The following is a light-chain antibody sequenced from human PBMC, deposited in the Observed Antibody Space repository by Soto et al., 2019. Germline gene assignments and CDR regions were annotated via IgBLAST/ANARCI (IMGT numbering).Light chain of an antibody. J-gene: IGKJ2*01. CDR2: DAT. V-gene: IGKV3-15*01. CDR1: LTIDNI. Sequence: EIVMTQSPATLSLSPGERATLSCRASLTIDNIVACYQRKPGQAPLLLIYDATTSATGVPGRFSGSGSGTYFTLTVSSLHSEDFAVYYCQHYNYWPYTFGQGTKVDIK. CDR3: QHYNYWPYT.